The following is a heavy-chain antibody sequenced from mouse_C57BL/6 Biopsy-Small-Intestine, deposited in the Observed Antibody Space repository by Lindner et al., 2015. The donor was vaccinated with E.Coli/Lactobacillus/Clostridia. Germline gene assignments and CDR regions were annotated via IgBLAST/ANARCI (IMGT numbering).Heavy chain of an antibody. CDR1: GYAFSNYW. Sequence: VQLQESGAELVKPGASVKISCKASGYAFSNYWMSWVKQRPGKGLEWIGPIYPGDSDTNYNGKFKGKATLTADKSSSTAYMQLSSLTSEDSAVYFCASYDGYFSWFAYWGQGTLVTVSA. CDR3: ASYDGYFSWFAY. J-gene: IGHJ3*01. V-gene: IGHV1-80*01. D-gene: IGHD2-3*01. CDR2: IYPGDSDT.